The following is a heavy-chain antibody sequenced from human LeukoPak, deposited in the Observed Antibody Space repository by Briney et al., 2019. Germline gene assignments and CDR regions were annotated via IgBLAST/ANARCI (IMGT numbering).Heavy chain of an antibody. Sequence: SETLSLTCTVSGGSIGSSSYYWGWIRQPPGKGLECIGNIYSSGTTYYNPSLKSRVTISIDTSKSQFSLRLSSVTAADTAVYYCVQNIPGTIEHWGQGTLVTVSS. CDR3: VQNIPGTIEH. CDR1: GGSIGSSSYY. V-gene: IGHV4-39*01. J-gene: IGHJ1*01. CDR2: IYSSGTT. D-gene: IGHD1-7*01.